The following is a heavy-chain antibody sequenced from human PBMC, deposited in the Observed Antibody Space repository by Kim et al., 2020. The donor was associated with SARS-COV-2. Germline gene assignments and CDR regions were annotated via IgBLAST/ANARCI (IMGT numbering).Heavy chain of an antibody. CDR2: K. V-gene: IGHV3-7*03. CDR3: ARVPF. Sequence: KDYVESVKGRFTISRDNAKNSLFLQMNSLKDEDTAVYYCARVPFWCEGRILTVSS. J-gene: IGHJ3*01.